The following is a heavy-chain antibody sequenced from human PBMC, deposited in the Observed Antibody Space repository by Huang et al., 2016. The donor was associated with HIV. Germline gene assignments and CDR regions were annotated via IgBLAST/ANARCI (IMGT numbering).Heavy chain of an antibody. CDR1: GYTFTGYY. Sequence: QVQLVQSGAEVKKPGSSVKVSCNASGYTFTGYYMHWVRQAPGQGVEWMGGINPNSGGTNYAQKFQGRVTMTRDTSISTAYMELSRLRSDDTAVYYCGYDSSGLDAFDIWGQGTMATVSS. V-gene: IGHV1-2*02. J-gene: IGHJ3*02. CDR2: INPNSGGT. CDR3: GYDSSGLDAFDI. D-gene: IGHD3-22*01.